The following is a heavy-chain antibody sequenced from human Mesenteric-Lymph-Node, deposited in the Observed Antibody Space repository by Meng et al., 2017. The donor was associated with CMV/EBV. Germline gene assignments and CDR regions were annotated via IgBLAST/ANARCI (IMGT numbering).Heavy chain of an antibody. CDR3: ASGVVRGVIITKELYYYGMDV. CDR1: GFTFGSYA. D-gene: IGHD3-10*01. J-gene: IGHJ6*02. Sequence: GESLKISCAASGFTFGSYAMHWVRQAPGKGLEWVAVISYDGSNKYYADSVKGRFTISRDNSKNTLYLQMNSLRAEDTAVYYCASGVVRGVIITKELYYYGMDVWGQGTTVTVSS. CDR2: ISYDGSNK. V-gene: IGHV3-30-3*01.